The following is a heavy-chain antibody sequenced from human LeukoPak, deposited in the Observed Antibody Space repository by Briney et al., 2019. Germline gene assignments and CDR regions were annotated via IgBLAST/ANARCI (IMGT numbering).Heavy chain of an antibody. CDR2: IYYFGST. CDR3: ARGPETAVTYYFDY. CDR1: GDSIGSGGFY. J-gene: IGHJ4*02. V-gene: IGHV4-30-4*08. D-gene: IGHD4-17*01. Sequence: SQTLSLTCTVSGDSIGSGGFYWSWIRQTSGKGLEWIGFIYYFGSTYYNPSLKSRVSISLDTSKNQFSLQLSSVTAADTAVYYCARGPETAVTYYFDYWGQGTLVTVSS.